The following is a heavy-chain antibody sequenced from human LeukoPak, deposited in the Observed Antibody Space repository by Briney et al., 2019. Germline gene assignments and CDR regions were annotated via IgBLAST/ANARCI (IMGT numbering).Heavy chain of an antibody. CDR3: AREWRGATVTTFFHWFDP. D-gene: IGHD4-17*01. CDR1: GGSINSYY. Sequence: SETLSLTCTVSGGSINSYYWSWIRQPPGKGLEWIGYIFYSGSTNYNPSLQSRVTISVDTSRNQFSLNLSSVTAADTAVYYCAREWRGATVTTFFHWFDPWGQGTLVTVSS. V-gene: IGHV4-59*01. J-gene: IGHJ5*02. CDR2: IFYSGST.